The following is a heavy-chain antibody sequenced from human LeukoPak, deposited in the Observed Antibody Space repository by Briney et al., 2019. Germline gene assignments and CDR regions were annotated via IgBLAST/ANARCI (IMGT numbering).Heavy chain of an antibody. CDR2: IKKDGSDK. J-gene: IGHJ4*02. D-gene: IGHD2-21*02. Sequence: PGGSLRLSCAASGFTFRDYWMSWVRQAPGKGLEWVANIKKDGSDKFYMDSVKGRFTISRDNAKNSLFLQMNSLRAEDTALYYCVRERVVTGRAHFDYWGQGTLVTVSS. CDR1: GFTFRDYW. CDR3: VRERVVTGRAHFDY. V-gene: IGHV3-7*03.